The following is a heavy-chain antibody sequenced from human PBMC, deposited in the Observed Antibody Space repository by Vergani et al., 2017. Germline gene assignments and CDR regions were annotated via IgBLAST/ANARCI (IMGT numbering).Heavy chain of an antibody. CDR3: ARSRPYCTSGSCPAI. D-gene: IGHD2-15*01. J-gene: IGHJ4*02. CDR1: GESIRSGSHY. CDR2: IHTGGST. Sequence: QLQESGPGLVKPSQTLSLTCTVSGESIRSGSHYWSWIRQPAGKGPEWIGHIHTGGSTDLNPSFKSQVSISVDTSKSQFSLKLNSVTVADTAVYYCARSRPYCTSGSCPAIWGQGTLVTVSS. V-gene: IGHV4-61*02.